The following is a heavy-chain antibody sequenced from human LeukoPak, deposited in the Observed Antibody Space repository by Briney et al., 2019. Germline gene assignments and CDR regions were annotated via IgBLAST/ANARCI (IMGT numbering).Heavy chain of an antibody. CDR3: ARHGGRYAGLSYFDY. Sequence: SETLSLTCAGSRYSISSGYYWGWIRPPPGKGLEWIGSIYHSGSTYYNPSLKSRVTISVDTSKNQFSLKLSSVTAADTAVYYCARHGGRYAGLSYFDYWGQGTLVTVSS. V-gene: IGHV4-38-2*01. CDR2: IYHSGST. CDR1: RYSISSGYY. D-gene: IGHD3-16*01. J-gene: IGHJ4*02.